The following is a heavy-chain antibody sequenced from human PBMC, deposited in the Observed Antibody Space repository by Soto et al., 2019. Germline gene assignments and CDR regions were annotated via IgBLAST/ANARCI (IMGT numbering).Heavy chain of an antibody. D-gene: IGHD6-13*01. Sequence: SDTLSLTCTFSACAISSYYCSLILQPAGKGLEWIGRIYTSGSNNYNPSLKSRVTMSVDTSKNQFSLKLSSVTAADTAVYYCARTYSSSWIWWFGPWGKRTRVNVSS. CDR3: ARTYSSSWIWWFGP. CDR2: IYTSGSN. CDR1: ACAISSYY. J-gene: IGHJ5*02. V-gene: IGHV4-4*07.